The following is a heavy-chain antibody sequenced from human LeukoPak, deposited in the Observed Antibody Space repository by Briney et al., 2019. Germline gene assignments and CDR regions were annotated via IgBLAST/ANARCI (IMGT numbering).Heavy chain of an antibody. D-gene: IGHD6-19*01. J-gene: IGHJ4*01. CDR1: GFTFNHYG. CDR2: IWYDGSQK. Sequence: GGSLRLSCAASGFTFNHYGMHWVRQTPGRGLEWVALIWYDGSQKYHADSVKGRFTISRDNSKNTLYLQMNSLRAEDTAVYYCAKGIYSSGWSYFDYWGHGTLVTVSS. V-gene: IGHV3-33*06. CDR3: AKGIYSSGWSYFDY.